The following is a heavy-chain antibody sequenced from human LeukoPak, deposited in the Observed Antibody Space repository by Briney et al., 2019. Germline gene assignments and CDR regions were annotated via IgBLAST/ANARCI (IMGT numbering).Heavy chain of an antibody. Sequence: SETLSLTCTVSGGSISSYYWSWIRQPPGKGLEWIGYISYSGSTYYNPSLKSRVTISVDTSKNLFSLRLTSVTAADTAVYYCARHSQHSRDLGSARNFDYWGQGTLVTVSS. J-gene: IGHJ4*02. CDR2: ISYSGST. CDR3: ARHSQHSRDLGSARNFDY. V-gene: IGHV4-59*08. CDR1: GGSISSYY. D-gene: IGHD7-27*01.